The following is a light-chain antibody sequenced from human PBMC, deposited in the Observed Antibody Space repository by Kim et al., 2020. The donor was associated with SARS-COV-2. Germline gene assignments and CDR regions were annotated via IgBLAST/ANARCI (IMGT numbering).Light chain of an antibody. Sequence: EIVMTQSPATLSVSPGERATLSCRASQSVGSNLAWYQQKPGQTPSLLIYAASTRATGVPARFSGSGSGTEFTLTITSLQSQDFTFYFCQQYNTWPWTFGPGTKVDIK. CDR2: AAS. CDR3: QQYNTWPWT. CDR1: QSVGSN. V-gene: IGKV3-15*01. J-gene: IGKJ1*01.